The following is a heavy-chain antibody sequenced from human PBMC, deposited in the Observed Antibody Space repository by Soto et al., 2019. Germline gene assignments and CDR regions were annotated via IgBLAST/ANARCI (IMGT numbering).Heavy chain of an antibody. D-gene: IGHD4-4*01. CDR3: ARDKPPKAVTTTYYYYYGMDV. CDR2: IYYSGST. Sequence: GGSISSGGYYWSWIRQHPGKGLEWIGYIYYSGSTYYNPSLKSRVTISVDTSKNQFSLKLSSVTAADTAVYYCARDKPPKAVTTTYYYYYGMDVWGQGTTVTVSS. V-gene: IGHV4-31*02. CDR1: GGSISSGGYY. J-gene: IGHJ6*02.